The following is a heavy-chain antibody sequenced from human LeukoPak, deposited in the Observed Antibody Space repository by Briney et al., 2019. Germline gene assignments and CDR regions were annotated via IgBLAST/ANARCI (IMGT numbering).Heavy chain of an antibody. D-gene: IGHD5/OR15-5a*01. J-gene: IGHJ5*02. V-gene: IGHV4-38-2*02. Sequence: PSETLSLTCTVSGSSINTPYYWAWIRQPPGEGLEWIGNIFHGVTTFYNPSLMNRVAISVDTSKNQFSLKVTSVTAADTAVYYCARTLYETGLAGYGWFDPWGQGTLVTVSS. CDR1: GSSINTPYY. CDR2: IFHGVTT. CDR3: ARTLYETGLAGYGWFDP.